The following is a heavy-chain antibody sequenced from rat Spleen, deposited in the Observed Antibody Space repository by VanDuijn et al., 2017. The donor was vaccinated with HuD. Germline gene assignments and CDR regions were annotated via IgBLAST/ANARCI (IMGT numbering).Heavy chain of an antibody. J-gene: IGHJ3*01. V-gene: IGHV5-19*01. CDR1: GFSLTSYN. Sequence: VQLKESGPGLVEPSQTLSLTCTVAGFSLTSYNVHWVRQPPGKGLEWVASISPSGGSTYYRDSVKGRFTISRDNAKSTLYLQMDSLRSEDTATYYCATRKANWFPYWGQGTLVTVSS. CDR3: ATRKANWFPY. CDR2: ISPSGGST.